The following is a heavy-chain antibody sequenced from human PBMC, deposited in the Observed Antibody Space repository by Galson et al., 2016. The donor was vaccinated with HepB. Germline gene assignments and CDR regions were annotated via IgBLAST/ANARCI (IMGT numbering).Heavy chain of an antibody. Sequence: SLRLSCAASGFTFSSYGMGWVRQTPVKGLEWVASISDNGDDINYTDSVRGRFTISRDNSKNMVFLQMNSLRAEDTAIYYCAKDWGLLTYFFDFWGQGTLVSVSS. CDR2: ISDNGDDI. CDR3: AKDWGLLTYFFDF. D-gene: IGHD3-16*01. J-gene: IGHJ4*02. CDR1: GFTFSSYG. V-gene: IGHV3-23*01.